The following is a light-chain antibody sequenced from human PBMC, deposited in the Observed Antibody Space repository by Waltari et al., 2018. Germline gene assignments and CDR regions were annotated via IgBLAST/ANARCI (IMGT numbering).Light chain of an antibody. J-gene: IGKJ1*01. CDR2: GTS. CDR3: QFYGGSFST. CDR1: ESVNSAY. Sequence: EVVLTQSPGTLSLSPGEPATISCRASESVNSAYLAWYQQKPGQAPRLLIYGTSSRATGIPDRFSGRGSGTGFTLTITRLEPEDFALYYCQFYGGSFSTFGQGTKVEIK. V-gene: IGKV3-20*01.